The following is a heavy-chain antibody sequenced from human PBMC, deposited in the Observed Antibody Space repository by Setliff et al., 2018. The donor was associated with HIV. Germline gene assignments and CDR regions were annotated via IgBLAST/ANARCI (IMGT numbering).Heavy chain of an antibody. D-gene: IGHD6-19*01. Sequence: PSETLSLTCTVSGGSINDYYWSWIRQPPGKGLEWIGEVNHSGSTNYNPSLETRVTISVDTSKNQFSLKLSSVTAADTAVYYCAKGVAGLQYYYYYMDVWGKGTTVTVSS. CDR1: GGSINDYY. J-gene: IGHJ6*03. CDR2: VNHSGST. V-gene: IGHV4-34*01. CDR3: AKGVAGLQYYYYYMDV.